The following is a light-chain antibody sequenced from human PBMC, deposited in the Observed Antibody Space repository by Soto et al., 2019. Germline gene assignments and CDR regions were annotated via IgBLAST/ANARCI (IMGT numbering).Light chain of an antibody. CDR3: QVWDSSNDPPDV. Sequence: SYELTQPPSVSVAPGQTARITCGGNNIGSKSVHWYQQKPGQAPVLVVYDDSDRPSGIPERFSGSNSGNTATLTISRAEAGDEADYYCQVWDSSNDPPDVFGTGTKVTVL. V-gene: IGLV3-21*02. J-gene: IGLJ1*01. CDR1: NIGSKS. CDR2: DDS.